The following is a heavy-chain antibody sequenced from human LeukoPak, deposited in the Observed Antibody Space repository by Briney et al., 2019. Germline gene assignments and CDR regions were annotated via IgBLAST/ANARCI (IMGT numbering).Heavy chain of an antibody. CDR1: GGSISSYY. V-gene: IGHV4-59*01. Sequence: SETLSLTCTVSGGSISSYYWSWIRQPPGKGLEWIGYIYYSGSTNYNPSLKSRVTISVDTSKNQFSLKLSSVTAADTAVYYCASITIFGVVMDWGQGTLVTVSS. CDR2: IYYSGST. J-gene: IGHJ4*02. D-gene: IGHD3-3*01. CDR3: ASITIFGVVMD.